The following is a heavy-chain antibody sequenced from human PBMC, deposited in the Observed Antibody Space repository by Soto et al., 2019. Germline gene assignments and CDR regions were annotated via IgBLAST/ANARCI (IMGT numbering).Heavy chain of an antibody. D-gene: IGHD3-10*01. CDR1: GGSVNSDSYY. Sequence: QVQLQESGPGLVKPSEALSLTCTVSGGSVNSDSYYWTWIRQPPGKRLEWIGSLYYSGSTNYNPSLKSRVTISVDTSKNQFSLKLSSVTAADTAVYFCARASREFSSSGGLDVWGQGTTVTVSS. J-gene: IGHJ6*02. V-gene: IGHV4-61*01. CDR2: LYYSGST. CDR3: ARASREFSSSGGLDV.